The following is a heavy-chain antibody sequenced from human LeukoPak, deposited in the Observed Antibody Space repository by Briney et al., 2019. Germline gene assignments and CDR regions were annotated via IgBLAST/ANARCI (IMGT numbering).Heavy chain of an antibody. Sequence: GGPLRLSCEASGFPFSSYVMSWVRQAPGKGLEWIAYINHNGEMIYYPDFVKGRFTISRDNAKNSLYLQMNALRDEDTAIYYCARDHDWAFDLWGQGTLVTVSS. CDR1: GFPFSSYV. CDR3: ARDHDWAFDL. V-gene: IGHV3-48*02. CDR2: INHNGEMI. J-gene: IGHJ4*02. D-gene: IGHD3-9*01.